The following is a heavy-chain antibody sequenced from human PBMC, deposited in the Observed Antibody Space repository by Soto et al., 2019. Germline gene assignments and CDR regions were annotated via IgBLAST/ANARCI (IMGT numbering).Heavy chain of an antibody. CDR1: GFTFSAYS. CDR2: ISSTSSPI. J-gene: IGHJ3*01. Sequence: EVQLVESGGGLVRPGGSLRLSCAASGFTFSAYSINWVRQAPGRGLEWVSSISSTSSPIFYAESVRGRFTISRDNATNLRYLQMHGLRAEDTAVYYCVRGGSGATSGDLFDAWGQGTLVTVSS. V-gene: IGHV3-21*06. CDR3: VRGGSGATSGDLFDA. D-gene: IGHD3-10*01.